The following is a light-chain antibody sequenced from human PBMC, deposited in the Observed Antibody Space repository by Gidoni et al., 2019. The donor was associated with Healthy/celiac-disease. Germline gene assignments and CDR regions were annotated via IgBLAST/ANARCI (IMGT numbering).Light chain of an antibody. CDR3: QQYDNLPYT. CDR2: AAS. V-gene: IGKV1-33*01. J-gene: IGKJ2*01. Sequence: DIQTTHSPSSLSASVGDRVTITCQASQDISNYLNWYQQKPGKAPKLLIYAASNLETGVPSRFSGSGSGTDFTFTISSLQPEDIATYYCQQYDNLPYTFGQXTKLEIK. CDR1: QDISNY.